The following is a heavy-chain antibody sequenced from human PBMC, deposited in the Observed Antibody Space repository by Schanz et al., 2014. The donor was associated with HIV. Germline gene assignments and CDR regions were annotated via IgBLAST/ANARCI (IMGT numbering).Heavy chain of an antibody. CDR3: ARGDFGGSSVDY. J-gene: IGHJ4*01. D-gene: IGHD4-17*01. V-gene: IGHV4-34*01. Sequence: QVQLQQWGAGLLKPSETLSLTCAVYGGSFSGYYWTWIRQPPGKGLEWIGEITHYGSTNYNPSLNSRVTISVDTSKNQFSLNLPSVTAADTAVYFCARGDFGGSSVDYWGHGNMVTVSS. CDR1: GGSFSGYY. CDR2: ITHYGST.